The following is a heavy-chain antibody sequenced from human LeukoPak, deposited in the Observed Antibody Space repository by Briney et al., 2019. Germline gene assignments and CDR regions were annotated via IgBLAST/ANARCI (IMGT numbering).Heavy chain of an antibody. D-gene: IGHD2-2*01. CDR1: GGSISSSSYY. CDR3: ARGGPIVVVPAAIRFDP. J-gene: IGHJ5*02. CDR2: IYYSGST. Sequence: SETLSLTCTVSGGSISSSSYYWGWIRQPPGKGLEWIGSIYYSGSTYYNPSLKSRVTISVDTSKNQFSLKLSSVTAADTAVYYCARGGPIVVVPAAIRFDPWGQGTLVTVSS. V-gene: IGHV4-39*01.